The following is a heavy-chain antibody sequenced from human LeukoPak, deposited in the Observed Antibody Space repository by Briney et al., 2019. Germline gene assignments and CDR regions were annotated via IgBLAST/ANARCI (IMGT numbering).Heavy chain of an antibody. Sequence: SETLSLTCTVSGGAISGYYWSWIRGPPGQGLEWSGDICYSGSTNYTPPIKSRVTISVDTSKNQFSLQLSSVTAAATAVYYCARRDSGYETNWFDPWGQGTLVTVSS. V-gene: IGHV4-59*08. D-gene: IGHD5-12*01. J-gene: IGHJ5*02. CDR3: ARRDSGYETNWFDP. CDR1: GGAISGYY. CDR2: ICYSGST.